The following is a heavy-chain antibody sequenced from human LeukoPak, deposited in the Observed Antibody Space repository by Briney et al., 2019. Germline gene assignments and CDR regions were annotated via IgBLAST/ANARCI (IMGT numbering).Heavy chain of an antibody. CDR1: GFTFRNHG. D-gene: IGHD2-21*01. V-gene: IGHV3-33*01. CDR3: ARDIASVRFDY. Sequence: GGSLRLSCAASGFTFRNHGMHWVRQAPGKGLEGVAVIWYDGSIKYYGDSVKGRFTISRDNSKNTVNLQMDSLRAEDTAVYYCARDIASVRFDYWGQGTLVSVSS. CDR2: IWYDGSIK. J-gene: IGHJ4*02.